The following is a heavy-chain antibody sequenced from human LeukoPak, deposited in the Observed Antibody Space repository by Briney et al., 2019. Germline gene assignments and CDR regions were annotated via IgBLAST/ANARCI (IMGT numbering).Heavy chain of an antibody. J-gene: IGHJ4*02. V-gene: IGHV3-7*03. CDR1: GFTFSNYW. CDR3: AKDRTRQAY. CDR2: IKEDGSDK. D-gene: IGHD3-3*01. Sequence: PGGSLRLSCAASGFTFSNYWMSWVRQTPGKGLEGVANIKEDGSDKYYVDSLKGRFTISRDNAKNSLYLQMNSLRAEDTAVYYCAKDRTRQAYWGQGTLVTVSS.